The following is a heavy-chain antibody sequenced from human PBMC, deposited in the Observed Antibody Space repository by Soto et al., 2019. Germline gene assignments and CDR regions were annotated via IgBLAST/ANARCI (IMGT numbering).Heavy chain of an antibody. CDR2: IYHSGNT. J-gene: IGHJ4*02. CDR1: GGSISSGSHS. D-gene: IGHD5-12*01. CDR3: ARVHGGYYFEA. Sequence: SQTRSLTCSVAGGSISSGSHSWSWLRQPAGRGREWIGFIYHSGNTYYNPSLRSRVTISVDRSKNQFSLKLNSVTAADTAVYYCARVHGGYYFEAWPQGTWVPV. V-gene: IGHV4-30-2*01.